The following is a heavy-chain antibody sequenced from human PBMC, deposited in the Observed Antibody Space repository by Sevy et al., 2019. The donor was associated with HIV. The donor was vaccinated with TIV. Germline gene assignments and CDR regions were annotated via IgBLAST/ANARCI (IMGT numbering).Heavy chain of an antibody. D-gene: IGHD3-22*01. CDR1: GFTFSNYA. CDR2: IGGRDTGT. Sequence: GGSLRLSCEASGFTFSNYAMSWVRQAPGKGLEWVSAIGGRDTGTYYADSVKGRFTISRDNSRNRLFLQMNSLRAEDTAVYYCAKDLAIVVGDAFDIWGQGTVVTVSS. CDR3: AKDLAIVVGDAFDI. V-gene: IGHV3-23*01. J-gene: IGHJ3*02.